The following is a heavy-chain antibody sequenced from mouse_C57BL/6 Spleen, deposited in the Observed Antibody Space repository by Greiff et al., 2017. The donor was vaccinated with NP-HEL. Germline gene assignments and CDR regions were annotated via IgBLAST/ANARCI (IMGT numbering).Heavy chain of an antibody. CDR2: IYPGSGST. D-gene: IGHD2-5*01. Sequence: QVQLQQPGAELVKPGASVKMSCKASGYTFTSYWITWVKQRPGQGLEWIGDIYPGSGSTNYNEKFKSKATLTVDTSSSTAYMQLSSLTSEDSAVYYCARGGVLTLTLSYYSNYVDAMDYWGQGTSVTVSS. V-gene: IGHV1-55*01. J-gene: IGHJ4*01. CDR3: ARGGVLTLTLSYYSNYVDAMDY. CDR1: GYTFTSYW.